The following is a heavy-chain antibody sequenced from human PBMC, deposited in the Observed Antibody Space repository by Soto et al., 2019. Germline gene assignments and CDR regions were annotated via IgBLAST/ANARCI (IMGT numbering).Heavy chain of an antibody. CDR1: GGSISSSSYY. CDR3: ARLKEWNYVVRYKNNWFVP. D-gene: IGHD1-7*01. J-gene: IGHJ5*02. V-gene: IGHV4-39*01. Sequence: SETLSLTCTVSGGSISSSSYYWGWIRQPPGKGLEWIGSIYYSGSTYYNPSLKSRVTISVDTSKNQFSLKLSSVTAADTAVYYCARLKEWNYVVRYKNNWFVPWGPGTLVTVSS. CDR2: IYYSGST.